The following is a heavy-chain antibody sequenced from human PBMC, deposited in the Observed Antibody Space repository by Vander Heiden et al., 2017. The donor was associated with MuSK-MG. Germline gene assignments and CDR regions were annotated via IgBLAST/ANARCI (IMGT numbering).Heavy chain of an antibody. J-gene: IGHJ3*02. D-gene: IGHD6-13*01. CDR2: ISWNGDSL. V-gene: IGHV3-9*01. Sequence: EVQLVESGGGLVHPGRSLRLSCAASGFTFDDYAMHWVRPAPGKGLEWVSGISWNGDSLAYADSVKGRFTISRDNAKNSLYLQMNSLRVEDTAFYYCAKDTKQLVRASVDIWGQGTMVTVSS. CDR3: AKDTKQLVRASVDI. CDR1: GFTFDDYA.